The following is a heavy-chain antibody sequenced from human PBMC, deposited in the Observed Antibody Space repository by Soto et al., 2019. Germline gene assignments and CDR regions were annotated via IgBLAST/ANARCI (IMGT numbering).Heavy chain of an antibody. V-gene: IGHV1-18*01. CDR2: ISAYNGNT. CDR3: ARVEGVVITYNWFDP. J-gene: IGHJ5*02. D-gene: IGHD3-3*01. CDR1: GYTFTSYG. Sequence: ASVKVSCKASGYTFTSYGISWVRQAPGQGLEWMGWISAYNGNTNYAQKLQGRVTMTTDTSTSTAYMELRSLRSDDTAVYYCARVEGVVITYNWFDPWGQGTLVTVSS.